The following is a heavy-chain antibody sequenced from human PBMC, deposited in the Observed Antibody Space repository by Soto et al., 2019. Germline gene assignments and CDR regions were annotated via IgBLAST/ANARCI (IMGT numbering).Heavy chain of an antibody. CDR3: TTRVVTATQFDY. V-gene: IGHV3-49*03. J-gene: IGHJ4*02. CDR2: IRSKAYGGTT. CDR1: GFTFGDYA. D-gene: IGHD2-21*02. Sequence: PGGSLRLSCTASGFTFGDYAMSWFRQAPGKGLEWVGFIRSKAYGGTTEYAASVKGRFTISRDDSKSIAYLKMNSLKTEDTAVYYYTTRVVTATQFDYWGQGTLVTVSS.